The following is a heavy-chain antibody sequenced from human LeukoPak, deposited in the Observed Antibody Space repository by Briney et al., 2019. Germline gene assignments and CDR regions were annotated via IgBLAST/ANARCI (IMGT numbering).Heavy chain of an antibody. V-gene: IGHV3-48*01. CDR2: ISSSSSTI. Sequence: PGGSLTLTCAASGFTFSSYTMNWVRQAPGKGLEWVSYISSSSSTIYYADSVKGRFTISRDNAKNSLYLQMNSLRAEDTAVYYCAREGPRGHTYDLTFGYWGQGTLVTVSS. CDR3: AREGPRGHTYDLTFGY. D-gene: IGHD5-18*01. CDR1: GFTFSSYT. J-gene: IGHJ4*02.